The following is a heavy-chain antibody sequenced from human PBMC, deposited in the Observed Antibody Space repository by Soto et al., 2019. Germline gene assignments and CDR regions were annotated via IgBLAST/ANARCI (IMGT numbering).Heavy chain of an antibody. CDR2: IYSGGST. CDR3: ARARGIAAAGTYYFDY. Sequence: GGSLRLSCAASGFTVSSNYMSWVRQAPGKGLEWVSVIYSGGSTYYADSVKGRFTISRHNSKNTLYLQMNSLRAEDTAVYYCARARGIAAAGTYYFDYWGQGTLVTVSS. D-gene: IGHD6-13*01. CDR1: GFTVSSNY. J-gene: IGHJ4*02. V-gene: IGHV3-53*04.